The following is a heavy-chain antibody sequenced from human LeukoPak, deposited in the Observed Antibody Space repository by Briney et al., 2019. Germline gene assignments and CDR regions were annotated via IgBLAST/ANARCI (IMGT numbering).Heavy chain of an antibody. CDR2: ISGTSSYI. V-gene: IGHV3-21*06. CDR1: RFTFSNFG. CDR3: ARDTISFGGITVDY. J-gene: IGHJ4*02. Sequence: GGSLRLSCAASRFTFSNFGMTWVRQAPGKGLEWASSISGTSSYIYYADSVNGRFIISRDNAKNSLYLQMNSLRAEDTAVYYCARDTISFGGITVDYWGQGTLVTVSS. D-gene: IGHD3-16*01.